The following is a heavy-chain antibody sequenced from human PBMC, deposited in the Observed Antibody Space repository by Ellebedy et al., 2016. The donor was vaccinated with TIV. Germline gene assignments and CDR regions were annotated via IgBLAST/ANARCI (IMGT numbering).Heavy chain of an antibody. CDR2: ISYSGST. Sequence: MPSETLSLTCTVSGDSISAYYWNWIRQSPGKGLEWIACISYSGSTNYNPSLRSRVTISLDTSKKQFSLRLASVTAADIAIYYCARSLSLGGYYAWFDPWGQGTLVTVSS. V-gene: IGHV4-59*01. CDR1: GDSISAYY. D-gene: IGHD3-3*01. J-gene: IGHJ5*02. CDR3: ARSLSLGGYYAWFDP.